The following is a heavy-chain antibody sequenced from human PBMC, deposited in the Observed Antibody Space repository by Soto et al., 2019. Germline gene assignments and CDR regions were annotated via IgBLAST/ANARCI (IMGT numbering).Heavy chain of an antibody. CDR2: IIPIFGTA. CDR3: ASHHPPHTAMVSSTFQQQPLYGMDV. J-gene: IGHJ6*02. D-gene: IGHD5-18*01. Sequence: QVQLVQSGAEVKKPGSSVKVSCKASGGTFSSYAISWVRQAPGQGLEWMGGIIPIFGTANYAQKFQGRVTITADESTSTAYMELSSLRSEDTAVYYCASHHPPHTAMVSSTFQQQPLYGMDVWGQGTTVTVSS. V-gene: IGHV1-69*01. CDR1: GGTFSSYA.